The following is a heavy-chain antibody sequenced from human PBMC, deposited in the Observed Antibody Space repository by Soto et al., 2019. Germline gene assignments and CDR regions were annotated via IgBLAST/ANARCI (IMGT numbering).Heavy chain of an antibody. V-gene: IGHV1-2*02. Sequence: ASVKVSCTASGFTFTSSAVQWVRQARGQRLECMGWINPNSGGTNYAQKFQGRVTMTRDTSISTAYMELSRLRSDDTAVYYCARDRQRYWGQGTLGTVSS. CDR3: ARDRQRY. CDR1: GFTFTSSA. CDR2: INPNSGGT. J-gene: IGHJ4*02. D-gene: IGHD6-6*01.